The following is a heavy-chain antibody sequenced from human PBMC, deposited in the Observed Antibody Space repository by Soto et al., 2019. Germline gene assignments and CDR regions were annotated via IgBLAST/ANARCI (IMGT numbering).Heavy chain of an antibody. CDR3: ARVSKTWEDDY. J-gene: IGHJ4*01. CDR1: GLTFSDYG. V-gene: IGHV3-48*02. Sequence: EVQLVESGGGLVQPGGSLRLSCSVSGLTFSDYGVNWVRQAPGKGLEWISYISSGSDTIYYAESVQGRFTISRDDAKNSLFLQMNNLRNEDTAVYYCARVSKTWEDDYWGHGTLVTVSS. D-gene: IGHD1-26*01. CDR2: ISSGSDTI.